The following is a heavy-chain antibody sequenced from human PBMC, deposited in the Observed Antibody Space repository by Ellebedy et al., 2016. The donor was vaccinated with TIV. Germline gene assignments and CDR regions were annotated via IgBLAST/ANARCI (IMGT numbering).Heavy chain of an antibody. J-gene: IGHJ4*02. CDR2: INPNSGGT. CDR3: ARGSFYDWRVAGY. Sequence: ASVKVSCKASGYTFTGYYMHWVRQAPGQGLEWMGWINPNSGGTNYAQKFQGRVTMTRDTSISTAYMEMSRLRSDDTAVYYGARGSFYDWRVAGYWGQGTLVIVSS. V-gene: IGHV1-2*02. CDR1: GYTFTGYY. D-gene: IGHD3-3*01.